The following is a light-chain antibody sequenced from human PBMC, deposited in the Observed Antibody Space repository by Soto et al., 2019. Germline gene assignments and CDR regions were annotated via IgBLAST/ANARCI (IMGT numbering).Light chain of an antibody. CDR1: QIFLHINGYNY. CDR2: DAS. V-gene: IGKV2-28*01. CDR3: QQRQYWPPIT. J-gene: IGKJ5*01. Sequence: DIVVTQSPRSLPVTPGEPAPSSCRSSQIFLHINGYNYLDWYLQQPGQSPRLLIYDASTRAAGIPARFSGSGSGTDFTLTISSLQPEDFAIYYCQQRQYWPPITVGQGTQLENK.